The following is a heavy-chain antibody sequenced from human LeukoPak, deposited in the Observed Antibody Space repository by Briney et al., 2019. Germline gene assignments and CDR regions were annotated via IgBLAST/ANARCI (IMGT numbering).Heavy chain of an antibody. J-gene: IGHJ6*02. V-gene: IGHV1-46*01. D-gene: IGHD3-10*01. CDR3: AKGITMVRGVISHGMDV. CDR1: GYTFTSYY. Sequence: ASVKVSCKASGYTFTSYYMHWVRQAPGQGLEWMGIINPSGGSTSYAQKFQGRVTMTRDTSTSTVYMELSSLRSEDTAVYYCAKGITMVRGVISHGMDVWGQGTTVTVSS. CDR2: INPSGGST.